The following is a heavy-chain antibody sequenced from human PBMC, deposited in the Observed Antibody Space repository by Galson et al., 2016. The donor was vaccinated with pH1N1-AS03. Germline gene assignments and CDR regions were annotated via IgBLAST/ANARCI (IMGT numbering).Heavy chain of an antibody. CDR3: AREYGVRNNLDF. CDR1: GFTSGSPAFGGHT. J-gene: IGHJ4*02. V-gene: IGHV3-48*04. Sequence: SLRLSCADSGFTSGSPAFGGHTMNWVRQAPGKGLEWISYIRSTGTTIYYADSVKGRFTTSRDNAKNSMYLPMNSLRVEDTAVYYCAREYGVRNNLDFWGQGTLVTVSS. D-gene: IGHD1/OR15-1a*01. CDR2: IRSTGTTI.